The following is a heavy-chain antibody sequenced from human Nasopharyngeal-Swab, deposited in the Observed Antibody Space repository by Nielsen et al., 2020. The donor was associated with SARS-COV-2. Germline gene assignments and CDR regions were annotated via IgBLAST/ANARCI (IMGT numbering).Heavy chain of an antibody. J-gene: IGHJ3*02. Sequence: GGSLRLSCTVSGGSISSGGYYWSWIRQHPGKGLEWVANIKQGGSEQFYVDSVKGRFTISRDDAKNSVYLQMNSLRAEDTAVYYCARESVVTGMDDATDIWGQGTMVTVSS. CDR2: IKQGGSEQ. D-gene: IGHD2-21*02. V-gene: IGHV3-7*04. CDR3: ARESVVTGMDDATDI. CDR1: GGSISSGGYY.